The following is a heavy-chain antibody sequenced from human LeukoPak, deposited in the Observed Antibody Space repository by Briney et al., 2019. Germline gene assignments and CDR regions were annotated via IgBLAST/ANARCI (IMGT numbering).Heavy chain of an antibody. CDR3: AGAEYYYDSSGYYSPYFDY. Sequence: GGSLRLSCAASGFTFSSYWMHWVRQAPGKGLVWVSRINSDGSSTSYADSVKGRFTISRDNAKNTLYLQMNSLRAEDTAVYYCAGAEYYYDSSGYYSPYFDYWGQGTLVTVSS. V-gene: IGHV3-74*01. CDR2: INSDGSST. CDR1: GFTFSSYW. D-gene: IGHD3-22*01. J-gene: IGHJ4*02.